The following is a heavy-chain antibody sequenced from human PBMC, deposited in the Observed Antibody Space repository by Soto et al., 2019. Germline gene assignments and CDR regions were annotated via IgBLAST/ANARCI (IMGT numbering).Heavy chain of an antibody. CDR3: ARGHSSGYYHSSYYYYGMDV. V-gene: IGHV1-18*04. J-gene: IGHJ6*02. CDR1: GYTFTSYG. D-gene: IGHD3-22*01. Sequence: QVQLVQSGAEVKKPGASVKVSCKASGYTFTSYGISWVRQAPGQGLEWMGWISAYNGNTNYAQKLQGRVTMTTDTSTSTAYMELRSRRSDDTAVYYCARGHSSGYYHSSYYYYGMDVWGQGTTVTVSS. CDR2: ISAYNGNT.